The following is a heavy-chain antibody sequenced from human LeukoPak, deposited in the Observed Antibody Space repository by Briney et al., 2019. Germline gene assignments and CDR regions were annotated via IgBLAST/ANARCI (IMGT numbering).Heavy chain of an antibody. CDR1: GFTFSSYW. CDR2: VKQDRSEK. D-gene: IGHD4-17*01. V-gene: IGHV3-7*01. Sequence: GGSLRLSCAASGFTFSSYWMSWVRQAPGKGLEWVANVKQDRSEKKYMDSVEGRFTISRDNAKNSLYLQMNSLRAEDTAVYYCARYHYGDHPFDPWGQGTLVTVSS. J-gene: IGHJ5*02. CDR3: ARYHYGDHPFDP.